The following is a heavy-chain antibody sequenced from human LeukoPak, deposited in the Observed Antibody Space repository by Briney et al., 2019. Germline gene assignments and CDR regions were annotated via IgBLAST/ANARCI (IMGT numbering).Heavy chain of an antibody. CDR1: GGSFSGYY. D-gene: IGHD4-23*01. CDR2: INHSGST. J-gene: IGHJ4*02. V-gene: IGHV4-34*01. CDR3: ARDQSVVTPRGGDY. Sequence: SSETLSLTCAVYGGSFSGYYWSWIRQPPGKGLEWIGEINHSGSTNYNPSLKSRVTISVDTSNNQFSLKLSSVTAADTAVYYCARDQSVVTPRGGDYWGQGTLVTVSS.